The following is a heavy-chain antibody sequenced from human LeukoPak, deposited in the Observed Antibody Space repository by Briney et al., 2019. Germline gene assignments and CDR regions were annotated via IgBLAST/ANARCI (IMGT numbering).Heavy chain of an antibody. V-gene: IGHV3-48*03. J-gene: IGHJ6*02. CDR2: ISSSGSTI. CDR3: ARDPLYCSSTSCYPPGMDV. D-gene: IGHD2-2*01. Sequence: PGGSLRLSCAASGFTFSSYEMNWVRQAPGKGLEWVSYISSSGSTIYYADSVKGRFTISRDNAKNSLYLQMNSLRAEDTAVYYCARDPLYCSSTSCYPPGMDVWGQGTTVTVSS. CDR1: GFTFSSYE.